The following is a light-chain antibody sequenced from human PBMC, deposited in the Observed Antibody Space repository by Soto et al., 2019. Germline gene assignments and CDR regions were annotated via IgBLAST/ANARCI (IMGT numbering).Light chain of an antibody. CDR1: QSVNSN. V-gene: IGKV3-15*01. Sequence: EIVMTQSPATLSVSPGERATLSCRASQSVNSNLAWYPQKRGQAPRLLIYEASSRATGIPARFSASGSGTEFTLTISSLQSEDFAVYYCEQYNNWPLTFGGGTNVEIK. CDR3: EQYNNWPLT. J-gene: IGKJ4*01. CDR2: EAS.